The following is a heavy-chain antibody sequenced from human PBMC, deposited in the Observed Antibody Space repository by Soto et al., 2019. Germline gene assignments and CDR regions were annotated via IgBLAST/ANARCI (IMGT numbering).Heavy chain of an antibody. J-gene: IGHJ6*02. CDR1: GFTFSSYS. V-gene: IGHV3-21*01. Sequence: EVQLVESGGGLVKPGGSLRLSCAASGFTFSSYSMNWVRQAPGKGLEWVSSISSSSSYIYYADSVKGRFTISRDNAKNSLYVQMNSLRAEDTAVYDCKGHGGAHPYCYYYGVDVWGQGTTVTVSS. CDR2: ISSSSSYI. D-gene: IGHD4-17*01. CDR3: KGHGGAHPYCYYYGVDV.